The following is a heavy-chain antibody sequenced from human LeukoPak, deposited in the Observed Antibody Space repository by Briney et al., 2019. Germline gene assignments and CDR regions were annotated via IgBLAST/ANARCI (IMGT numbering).Heavy chain of an antibody. CDR1: GYSFTSYW. CDR2: MYPGDSDT. V-gene: IGHV5-51*01. Sequence: GESLKISCKGSGYSFTSYWIGWVRQMPGKGLEWMGIMYPGDSDTRYSPSFQGQVTISADKSISTAYLQWSSLKASDTAMYYCARAPTSLSKPGYFDCWGQGTLVTVSS. J-gene: IGHJ4*02. D-gene: IGHD4-11*01. CDR3: ARAPTSLSKPGYFDC.